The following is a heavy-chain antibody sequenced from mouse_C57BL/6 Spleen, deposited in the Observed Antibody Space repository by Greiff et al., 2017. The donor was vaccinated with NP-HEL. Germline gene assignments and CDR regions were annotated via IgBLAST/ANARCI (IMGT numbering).Heavy chain of an antibody. Sequence: VQLQQPGAELVMPGASVKLSCKASGYTFTSYCMHWVKQRPGQGLEWIGEIYPSDSYTNYNQKFKGKSTLTVDKSSSTAYMQLSSLTSEDSAVYYCARRENGYYYYAMDYWGQGTSVTVSS. CDR1: GYTFTSYC. D-gene: IGHD2-3*01. J-gene: IGHJ4*01. CDR3: ARRENGYYYYAMDY. CDR2: IYPSDSYT. V-gene: IGHV1-69*01.